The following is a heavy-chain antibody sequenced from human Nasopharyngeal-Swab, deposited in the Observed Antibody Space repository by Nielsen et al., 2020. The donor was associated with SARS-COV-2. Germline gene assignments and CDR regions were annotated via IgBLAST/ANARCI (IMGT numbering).Heavy chain of an antibody. D-gene: IGHD1-26*01. CDR1: GFTFSGNG. CDR3: AKDKAGAGFDY. J-gene: IGHJ4*02. V-gene: IGHV3-30*18. Sequence: GESLKISCAASGFTFSGNGMHWVRQAPGKGLEWVAFILSDGSNKYYADSVKGRFTISRDNSKNTLYLQMNSLRPEDTAVYHCAKDKAGAGFDYWGQGTLVTVSS. CDR2: ILSDGSNK.